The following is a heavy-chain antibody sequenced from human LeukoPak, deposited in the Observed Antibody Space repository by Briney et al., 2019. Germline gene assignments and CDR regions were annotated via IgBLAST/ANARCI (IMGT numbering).Heavy chain of an antibody. J-gene: IGHJ3*02. CDR1: GGSISSYY. Sequence: SETLSLTCTVSGGSISSYYWSWIRQPPGKGLEWIGYIYYSGSTNYNPSLKSRVTISVDTSENQFSLKLSSVTAADTAVYYCARDPYTSAFDIWGQGTMVTVSS. CDR3: ARDPYTSAFDI. V-gene: IGHV4-59*12. CDR2: IYYSGST. D-gene: IGHD3-16*01.